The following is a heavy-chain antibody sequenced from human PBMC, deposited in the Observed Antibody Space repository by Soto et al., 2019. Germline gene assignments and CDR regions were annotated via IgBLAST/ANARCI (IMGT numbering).Heavy chain of an antibody. V-gene: IGHV3-23*01. Sequence: EVQLLESGGVLVQPGGSERLFCAGAGLIFSHYPLTWVRVSRGKAGEWVSTFRGSGGSTYYADSVRGRFTISRDNSKNTLFLQMNSLRVEDTAIYYCARDWTGDTCPCLDVWGQGTTVSVSS. D-gene: IGHD3-3*01. CDR3: ARDWTGDTCPCLDV. J-gene: IGHJ6*02. CDR2: FRGSGGST. CDR1: GLIFSHYP.